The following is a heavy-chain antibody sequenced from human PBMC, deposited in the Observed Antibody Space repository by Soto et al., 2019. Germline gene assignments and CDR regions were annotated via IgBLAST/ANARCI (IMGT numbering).Heavy chain of an antibody. D-gene: IGHD3-3*01. J-gene: IGHJ6*02. CDR2: VSGSGDCT. V-gene: IGHV3-23*01. CDR3: ARGRASACPGCAMDV. CDR1: AFTFSSYA. Sequence: EVQLLESGGGLAKPGGSLRLSCAASAFTFSSYAMNWVRQAPGKGLEWVSAVSGSGDCTYYADSVKGRFTISRDNSKNTLYLQMNSLRAEDTAVYYCARGRASACPGCAMDVWGQGTLVTVSS.